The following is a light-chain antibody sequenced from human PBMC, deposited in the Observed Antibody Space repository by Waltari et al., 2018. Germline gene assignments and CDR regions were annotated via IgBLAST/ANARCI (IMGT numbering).Light chain of an antibody. V-gene: IGLV3-1*01. CDR2: QDK. CDR3: QTWVNGTVI. Sequence: SYELTQPPSVSVSPGQTVTITCPGDTLGSRYTCWYQQRAGQSPIMVIFQDKKRPTGIPERFSGSNSGNTAALTISGAQSMDEADYYCQTWVNGTVIFGGGTKVTVL. CDR1: TLGSRY. J-gene: IGLJ2*01.